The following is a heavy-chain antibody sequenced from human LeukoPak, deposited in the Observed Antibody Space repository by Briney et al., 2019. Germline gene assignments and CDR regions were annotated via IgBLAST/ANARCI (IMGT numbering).Heavy chain of an antibody. Sequence: SETLSLTCTASGGSISSYYWSWIRQPPGKGLEWIGYIYYSGSTNYNPSLKSRVTISVDTSKNQFSLKLSSVTAADTAVYYCARADILTGYYYYYYMDVWGKGTTVTISS. CDR3: ARADILTGYYYYYYMDV. CDR2: IYYSGST. J-gene: IGHJ6*03. CDR1: GGSISSYY. V-gene: IGHV4-59*01. D-gene: IGHD3-9*01.